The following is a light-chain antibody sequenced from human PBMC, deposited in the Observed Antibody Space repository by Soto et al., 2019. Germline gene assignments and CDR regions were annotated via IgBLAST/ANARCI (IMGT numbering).Light chain of an antibody. CDR1: SSDVGGYNY. CDR3: TSSTRSSTYV. V-gene: IGLV2-14*01. CDR2: DVS. J-gene: IGLJ1*01. Sequence: QSVLTQPASVSGSPGQSITISCTGTSSDVGGYNYVSWYRQHPGRAPKLMIYDVSNRPSGVSNRFSGSKSGNTASLTISGLQADYEADYYCTSSTRSSTYVFGTGTKVTVL.